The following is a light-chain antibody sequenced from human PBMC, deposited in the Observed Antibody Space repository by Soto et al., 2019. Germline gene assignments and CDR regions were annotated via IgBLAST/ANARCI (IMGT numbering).Light chain of an antibody. J-gene: IGKJ1*01. CDR3: QQYNNWPPWT. CDR2: GAS. CDR1: QSITSS. Sequence: DIVMTQSPATLSVDPVERARLSFSSSQSITSSLAWYQQKPGQAPRLLIYGASTRATGIPLRFSGSGSGTEFTLTIRSLQPEDFAVYYCQQYNNWPPWTCGQGTKVDIK. V-gene: IGKV3-15*01.